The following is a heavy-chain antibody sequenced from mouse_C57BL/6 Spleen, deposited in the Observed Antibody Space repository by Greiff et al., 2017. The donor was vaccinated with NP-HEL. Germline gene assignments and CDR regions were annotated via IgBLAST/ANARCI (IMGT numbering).Heavy chain of an antibody. CDR3: AKVLITTVVATGAY. J-gene: IGHJ3*01. CDR2: ISSGSSTI. D-gene: IGHD1-1*01. V-gene: IGHV5-17*01. Sequence: EVQVVESGGGLVKPGGSLKLSCAASGFTFSDYGMHWVRQAPEKGLEWVAYISSGSSTIYYADTVKGRFTISRDNAKNTLFLQMTSLRSEDTAMYYCAKVLITTVVATGAYWGQGTLVTVSA. CDR1: GFTFSDYG.